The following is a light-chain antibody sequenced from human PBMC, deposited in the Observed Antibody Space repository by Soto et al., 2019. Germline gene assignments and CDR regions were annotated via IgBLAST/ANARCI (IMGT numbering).Light chain of an antibody. V-gene: IGKV3-11*01. CDR2: EAS. Sequence: EVVLTQSPATLSLSPGERATLSCRASQSVSDYTAWFQQKPGQPPRLVIYEASNRATGIPDRFSGSGSGTDFTLTISSLDPEDFAVYYCQQYGPSPPYTFGQGTSVEI. CDR3: QQYGPSPPYT. J-gene: IGKJ2*01. CDR1: QSVSDY.